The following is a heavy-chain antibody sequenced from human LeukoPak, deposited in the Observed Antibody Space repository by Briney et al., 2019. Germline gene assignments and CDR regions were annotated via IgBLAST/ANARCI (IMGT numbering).Heavy chain of an antibody. D-gene: IGHD4-17*01. V-gene: IGHV4-59*11. CDR2: IYYSGST. Sequence: PSETLSLTCTVSGGSISSHYWSWIRQPPGKGLEWIGYIYYSGSTNYNPSLKSRVTISVDTSKNQFSLKLSSVTAADTAVYYCARATVTANWFDPWGQGTLVTVSS. CDR3: ARATVTANWFDP. CDR1: GGSISSHY. J-gene: IGHJ5*02.